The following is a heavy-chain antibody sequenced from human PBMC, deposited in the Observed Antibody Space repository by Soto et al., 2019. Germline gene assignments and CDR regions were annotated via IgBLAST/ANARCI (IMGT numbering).Heavy chain of an antibody. CDR1: GFTFSSYS. CDR2: ISATGGST. J-gene: IGHJ4*02. V-gene: IGHV3-23*01. CDR3: AKDRLAGNFDY. Sequence: PGGSLRLSCAASGFTFSSYSMNWVRQAPGKGLEWVATISATGGSTYYADSVKGRFTISRDNSKNTLYLQMNGLRFEDTAVYYCAKDRLAGNFDYWGQGTQVTVSS.